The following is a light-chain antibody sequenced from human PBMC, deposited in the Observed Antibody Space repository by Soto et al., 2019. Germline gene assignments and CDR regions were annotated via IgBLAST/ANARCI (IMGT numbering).Light chain of an antibody. CDR3: SSYTSSSTVV. CDR2: EVS. Sequence: QSALTQPASVSGSPGQSITISCTGTSSDVGAYNYVSWYQQHPGKAPKVLIYEVSNRPSGVSNRFSGSKSGNTASLTISGLQAEYEADYYCSSYTSSSTVVFGGGTKLTVL. J-gene: IGLJ2*01. CDR1: SSDVGAYNY. V-gene: IGLV2-14*01.